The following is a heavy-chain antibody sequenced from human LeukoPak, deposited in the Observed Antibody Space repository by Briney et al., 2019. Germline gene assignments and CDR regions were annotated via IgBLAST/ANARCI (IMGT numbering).Heavy chain of an antibody. D-gene: IGHD6-13*01. CDR2: INPNSGGT. Sequence: AASVKVSCKASGYTFTGYYMHWVRQAPGQGLEWMGWINPNSGGTNYAQKFQGRVTMTRDTSISTAYMELSRLRSDDTAVYYCARSSGYSSSWYFDYWGQGTLVTVSS. CDR3: ARSSGYSSSWYFDY. CDR1: GYTFTGYY. J-gene: IGHJ4*02. V-gene: IGHV1-2*02.